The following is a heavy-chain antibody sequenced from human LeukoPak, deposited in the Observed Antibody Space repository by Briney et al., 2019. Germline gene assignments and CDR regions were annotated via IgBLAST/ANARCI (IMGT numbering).Heavy chain of an antibody. J-gene: IGHJ4*02. Sequence: GGSLRLSCVGSGFTFSDHFMSWIRQAPGKEPEWLSYINSKGDNILYRDSVKGRFTISRDNAENSLYLQMNSLKAEDTAVYYCATSRVFDYWGQGALVIVSS. CDR1: GFTFSDHF. CDR2: INSKGDNI. CDR3: ATSRVFDY. V-gene: IGHV3-11*04.